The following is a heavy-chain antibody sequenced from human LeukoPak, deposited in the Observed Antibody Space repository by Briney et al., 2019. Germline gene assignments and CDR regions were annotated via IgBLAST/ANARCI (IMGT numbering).Heavy chain of an antibody. V-gene: IGHV3-74*01. CDR1: GFTFSSYW. Sequence: PWGSLRLSCAASGFTFSSYWMSWVRQAPGKGPMWVSRICPDGTVTNYADSVKARFIISRDNARNTVYLQMNSLRVEDTAVYYCVRDFRSADYWGQGTLVTVSS. J-gene: IGHJ4*02. CDR3: VRDFRSADY. CDR2: ICPDGTVT.